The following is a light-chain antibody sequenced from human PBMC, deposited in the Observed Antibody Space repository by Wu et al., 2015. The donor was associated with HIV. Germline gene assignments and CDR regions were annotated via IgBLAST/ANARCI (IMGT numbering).Light chain of an antibody. Sequence: DIQMTQSPSTLSASVGDRVTITCRASQTISYWLAWYQQKPGKAPKLLISKASNLESGVPSRFSGSGSGTEFTLTISSLQPDDFATYYCQQYYTYPLTFGGGTKVEIK. J-gene: IGKJ4*01. V-gene: IGKV1-5*03. CDR1: QTISYW. CDR3: QQYYTYPLT. CDR2: KAS.